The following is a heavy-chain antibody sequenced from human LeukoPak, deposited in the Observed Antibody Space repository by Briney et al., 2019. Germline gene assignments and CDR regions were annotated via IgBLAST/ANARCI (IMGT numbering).Heavy chain of an antibody. CDR3: ARDLVHYDFWSGTPDY. D-gene: IGHD3-3*01. J-gene: IGHJ4*02. Sequence: GGSLRPSCAASGFTFSSYAMHWVRQAPGKGLEWVAVISYDGSNKYYADSVKGRFTISRDNSKNTLYLQMNSLRAEDTAVYYCARDLVHYDFWSGTPDYWGQGTLVTVSS. V-gene: IGHV3-30*04. CDR1: GFTFSSYA. CDR2: ISYDGSNK.